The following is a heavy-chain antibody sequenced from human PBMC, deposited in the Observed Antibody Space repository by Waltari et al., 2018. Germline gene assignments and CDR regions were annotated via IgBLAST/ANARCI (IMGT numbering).Heavy chain of an antibody. CDR2: LIPIFGSP. CDR3: ARRQLGGPLDP. J-gene: IGHJ5*02. D-gene: IGHD1-1*01. V-gene: IGHV1-69*12. Sequence: QVHLVQSGAEVKKPGSSVKVSCKASGGTFGRSAITWVRQAPGQGLEWMGGLIPIFGSPNYAQRFQGRVTITADESTSTVYMELSSLKSEDTALYFCARRQLGGPLDPWGQGTLVTVSS. CDR1: GGTFGRSA.